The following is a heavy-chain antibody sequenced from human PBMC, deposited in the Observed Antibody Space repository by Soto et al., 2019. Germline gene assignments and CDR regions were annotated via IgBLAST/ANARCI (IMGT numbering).Heavy chain of an antibody. J-gene: IGHJ6*03. D-gene: IGHD2-2*02. Sequence: SETLSLTCAVYGGSFSGYYLSWIRQPPGKGLEWIGEINHSGSTNYNPSLKSRVTISVDTSKNQFSLKLSSVTAADTAVYYCARGDIVVVPAAINYYYYYMDVWGKGTTVTVSS. CDR2: INHSGST. CDR3: ARGDIVVVPAAINYYYYYMDV. V-gene: IGHV4-34*01. CDR1: GGSFSGYY.